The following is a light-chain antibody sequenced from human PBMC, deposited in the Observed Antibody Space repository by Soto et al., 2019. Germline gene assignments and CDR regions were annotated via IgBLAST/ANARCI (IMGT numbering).Light chain of an antibody. CDR1: SSDVGGYNY. Sequence: QSALTQPRSVSGSPGQSVTISCTGTSSDVGGYNYVSWYQQHPGKAPKLMIYDVNKRPSGVPDRFSGSKSGNTASLTISGLQAEDEADYYCCSYAGSYASSVVFGGGTKLTVL. CDR2: DVN. CDR3: CSYAGSYASSVV. J-gene: IGLJ2*01. V-gene: IGLV2-11*01.